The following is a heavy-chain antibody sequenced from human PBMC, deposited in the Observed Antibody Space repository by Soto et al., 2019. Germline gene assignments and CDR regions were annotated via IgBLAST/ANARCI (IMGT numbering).Heavy chain of an antibody. D-gene: IGHD3-10*01. CDR1: GFTVSNNY. CDR2: IYSGGDT. Sequence: EVQLVESGGGLVQPGRSLRLSCAASGFTVSNNYMSWVRQAPGKGLEWVSVIYSGGDTYYADSVKGRFTISRDNSKNTLYLQMNSLRAEDTAVYYCARDLLGRPYYYGMDVWGQGTTVTVSS. J-gene: IGHJ6*02. V-gene: IGHV3-66*01. CDR3: ARDLLGRPYYYGMDV.